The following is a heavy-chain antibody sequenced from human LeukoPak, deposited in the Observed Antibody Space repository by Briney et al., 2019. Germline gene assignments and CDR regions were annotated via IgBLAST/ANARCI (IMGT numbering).Heavy chain of an antibody. Sequence: ASVKVSCKASGYTFTSYGISWVRQAPGQGLEWMGWISAYNGNTNYAQKLQGRVTMTTDTSTSTAYMELRSLRSDDTAVYYCARAGYCSSTSCLGYYYYMDVWGKGTTVTVSS. CDR1: GYTFTSYG. CDR3: ARAGYCSSTSCLGYYYYMDV. J-gene: IGHJ6*03. CDR2: ISAYNGNT. D-gene: IGHD2-2*01. V-gene: IGHV1-18*01.